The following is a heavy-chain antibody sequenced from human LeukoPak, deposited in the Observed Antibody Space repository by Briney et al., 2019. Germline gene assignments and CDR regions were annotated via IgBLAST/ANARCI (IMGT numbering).Heavy chain of an antibody. J-gene: IGHJ5*02. Sequence: GGSLRLACAASGSTFSSYAMRWVRQAPGKGLEWVSAIGSGSGGTTIYADSVKGRFTISRDNSKNTLYLQMSGLRDEDTAVYYCAKNYESGSWVLYGMDLWGQGTLVTVSS. CDR3: AKNYESGSWVLYGMDL. CDR1: GSTFSSYA. CDR2: IGSGSGGTT. D-gene: IGHD3-10*01. V-gene: IGHV3-23*01.